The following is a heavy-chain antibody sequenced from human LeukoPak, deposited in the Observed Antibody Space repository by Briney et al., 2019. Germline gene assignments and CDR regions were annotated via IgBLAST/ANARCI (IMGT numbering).Heavy chain of an antibody. V-gene: IGHV3-15*01. J-gene: IGHJ4*02. CDR2: IKSKTDGGTT. Sequence: GGSLRLSCAASGFTFSNAWMSWVRQAPGKGLEWVGRIKSKTDGGTTDYAAPVKGRFTISRDDSKNTLYLQMNSLKTEDTAVYYCTIPITMVRGVITPADYFVYWGQGTLVTVSS. D-gene: IGHD3-10*01. CDR1: GFTFSNAW. CDR3: TIPITMVRGVITPADYFVY.